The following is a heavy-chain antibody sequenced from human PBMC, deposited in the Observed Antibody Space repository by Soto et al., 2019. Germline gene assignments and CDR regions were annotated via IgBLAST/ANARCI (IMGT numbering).Heavy chain of an antibody. CDR1: GVTFTRQD. D-gene: IGHD3-22*01. J-gene: IGHJ4*02. Sequence: GASVKVSCKASGVTFTRQDMRWVRQAPGQGLEWMGWINPITGGTNYAPKFQGRVTMTRDTSITTAYMELSRLRSDDTAVYYCARNYYDSSDRDYLDYWGQGTPVTVSS. V-gene: IGHV1-2*02. CDR3: ARNYYDSSDRDYLDY. CDR2: INPITGGT.